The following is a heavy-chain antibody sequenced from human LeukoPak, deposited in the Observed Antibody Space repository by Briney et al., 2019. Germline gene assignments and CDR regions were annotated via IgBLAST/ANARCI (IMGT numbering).Heavy chain of an antibody. CDR2: ISSSSSYI. V-gene: IGHV3-21*01. J-gene: IGHJ4*02. Sequence: GGPLRLSCAASGFTFSSYSMNWVRQAPGKGLEWVSSISSSSSYIYYADSVKGRFTISRDNAKNSLYLQMNSLRAEDTAVYYCARDKTYSSGSLYGYWGQGTLVTVSS. D-gene: IGHD6-19*01. CDR3: ARDKTYSSGSLYGY. CDR1: GFTFSSYS.